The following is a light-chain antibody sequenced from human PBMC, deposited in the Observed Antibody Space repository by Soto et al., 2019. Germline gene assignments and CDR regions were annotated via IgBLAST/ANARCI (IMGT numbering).Light chain of an antibody. J-gene: IGLJ2*01. CDR2: GNN. CDR3: QSYDSSLSGSKVV. Sequence: QSVLTQPPSVSGAPGHRVTISCTGSSSNIGAYDVHWYQQLPGTAPKLLISGNNNRPSGVPDRFSGSKSGSSASLAITGLQAEDEADYYCQSYDSSLSGSKVVFGGGTSSPS. CDR1: SSNIGAYD. V-gene: IGLV1-40*01.